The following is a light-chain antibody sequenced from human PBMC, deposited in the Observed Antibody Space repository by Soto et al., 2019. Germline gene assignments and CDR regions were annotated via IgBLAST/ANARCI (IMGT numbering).Light chain of an antibody. CDR1: VLAKKY. CDR3: YSVADNNLGV. CDR2: KDS. V-gene: IGLV3-27*01. Sequence: SYELTQPSSVSVSPGQTARFTCSGDVLAKKYARWFQQKPGQAPVLVIYKDSERHSGIPERFSGFSSGTTVTLTISGAQVEDEADYYCYSVADNNLGVFGGGTKVTVL. J-gene: IGLJ2*01.